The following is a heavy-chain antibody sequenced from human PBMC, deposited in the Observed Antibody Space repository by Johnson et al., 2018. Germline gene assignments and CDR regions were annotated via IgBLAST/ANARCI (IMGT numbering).Heavy chain of an antibody. CDR2: ISYDGSNK. D-gene: IGHD2-21*01. J-gene: IGHJ3*02. CDR3: VREVRDSDAFDI. CDR1: GFTFSSYA. Sequence: VQLVESGGGLVKPGRSLRLSCAASGFTFSSYAMHWVRQAPGKGLEWVAVISYDGSNKYYADSVKGRFTISRDNSKNPLYLQMNSLEAEDTAVYYCVREVRDSDAFDIWGQGTMVTVSS. V-gene: IGHV3-30-3*01.